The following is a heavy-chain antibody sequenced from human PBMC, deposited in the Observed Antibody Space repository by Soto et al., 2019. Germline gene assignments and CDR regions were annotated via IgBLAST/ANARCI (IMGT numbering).Heavy chain of an antibody. CDR2: ISSSGSDA. Sequence: GGSLRLSFVASGFIFGDYYMNWIRQSPGKGLEWLSYISSSGSDAKSAYSLKGRFSISRDNAKNSVYLQMNRLRAEDTAVYYCVRVRAFFEWVXWGQGTLVTVSX. J-gene: IGHJ1*01. V-gene: IGHV3-11*06. CDR1: GFIFGDYY. CDR3: VRVRAFFEWVX. D-gene: IGHD3-3*02.